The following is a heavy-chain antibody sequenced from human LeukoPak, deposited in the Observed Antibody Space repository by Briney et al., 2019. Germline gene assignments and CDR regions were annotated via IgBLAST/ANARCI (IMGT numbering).Heavy chain of an antibody. CDR3: ARGVVAYYYDSSTYYDS. CDR1: GGSVSSGGYF. CDR2: IYPSGSS. Sequence: SETLSLTCAVSGGSVSSGGYFWSWIRHPPGKGLEWIAYIYPSGSSYYNPSLMSRVTISVNRSKNQFSLKLTSVTAADTAVYYCARGVVAYYYDSSTYYDSWGQGALVTVSS. J-gene: IGHJ5*01. D-gene: IGHD3-22*01. V-gene: IGHV4-30-2*01.